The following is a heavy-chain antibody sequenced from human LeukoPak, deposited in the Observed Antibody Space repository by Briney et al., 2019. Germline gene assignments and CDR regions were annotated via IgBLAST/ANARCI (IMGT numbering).Heavy chain of an antibody. CDR3: ARYDYGDSGDAFDI. Sequence: SVKVSCKASGGTFSSYTTSWVRQAPGQGLEWMGRIIPILGIANYAQKFQGRVTITADKSTSTAYMELSSLRSEDTAVYYCARYDYGDSGDAFDIWGQGTMVTVSS. D-gene: IGHD4-17*01. CDR2: IIPILGIA. V-gene: IGHV1-69*02. J-gene: IGHJ3*02. CDR1: GGTFSSYT.